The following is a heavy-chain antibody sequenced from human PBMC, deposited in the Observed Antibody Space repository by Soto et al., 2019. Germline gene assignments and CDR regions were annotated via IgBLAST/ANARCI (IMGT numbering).Heavy chain of an antibody. CDR3: ARAVEQSYYYYGMDV. V-gene: IGHV1-69*12. Sequence: QVQLVQSGAEVKKPGSSVKVSCKASGGTFSSYGISWVRQAPGQGLEWMGGIIPIFGTANYAQKFPGRVTITADESTSPAYMELSRLRSEDTAVYYCARAVEQSYYYYGMDVWGQGTTVTVSS. CDR2: IIPIFGTA. J-gene: IGHJ6*02. CDR1: GGTFSSYG.